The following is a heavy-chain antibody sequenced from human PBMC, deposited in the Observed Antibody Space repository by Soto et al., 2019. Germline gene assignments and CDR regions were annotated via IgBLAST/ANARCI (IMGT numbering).Heavy chain of an antibody. V-gene: IGHV1-46*01. Sequence: ASVNVSCKASGYTFTSYYMHWVRQAPGQGLEWMGIINPSGGSTSYAQKFQGRVTMTRDTSTSTVYMELSSLRSEDTAVYYCARGGGRKWELWRGDYWGQGTLVTVSS. CDR2: INPSGGST. J-gene: IGHJ4*02. D-gene: IGHD1-26*01. CDR3: ARGGGRKWELWRGDY. CDR1: GYTFTSYY.